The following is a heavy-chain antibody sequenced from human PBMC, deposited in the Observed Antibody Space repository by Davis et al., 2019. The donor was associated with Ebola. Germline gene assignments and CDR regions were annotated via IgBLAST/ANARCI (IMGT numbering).Heavy chain of an antibody. CDR1: GFTFSSYG. V-gene: IGHV3-33*06. Sequence: GGSLRLSCAASGFTFSSYGMHWVRQAPGKGLEWVAVIWYDGSKKYYADSVKGRFTISRDNPKNTLYLQMNSLRADDTAVYYCAKQRGVGAIDYDYWGRGTVVTVSS. CDR2: IWYDGSKK. J-gene: IGHJ4*02. CDR3: AKQRGVGAIDYDY. D-gene: IGHD1-26*01.